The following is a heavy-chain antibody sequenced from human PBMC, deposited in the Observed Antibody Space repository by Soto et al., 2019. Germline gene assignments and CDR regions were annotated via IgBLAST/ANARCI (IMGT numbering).Heavy chain of an antibody. CDR2: INPNSGGT. D-gene: IGHD4-17*01. CDR1: GYTFTGYY. CDR3: ARKDYGDYVYWFDP. J-gene: IGHJ5*02. V-gene: IGHV1-2*02. Sequence: ASVKVSCKASGYTFTGYYMHWVRQAPGQGLEWMGWINPNSGGTNYAQKFQGRVTMTRDTSISTAYMELSRLRSDDTAVYYYARKDYGDYVYWFDPWGQGTLVTVSS.